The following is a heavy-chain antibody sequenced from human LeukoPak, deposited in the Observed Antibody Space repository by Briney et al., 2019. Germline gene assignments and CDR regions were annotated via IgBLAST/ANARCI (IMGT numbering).Heavy chain of an antibody. CDR1: GFTFSSYS. D-gene: IGHD1-26*01. CDR2: ISSSSSYI. V-gene: IGHV3-21*01. CDR3: ARDPAREDYYYYMDV. J-gene: IGHJ6*03. Sequence: GGSLRLSCAASGFTFSSYSMNWVRQAPGKGLEWVSSISSSSSYIYYADSVKGRFTISRDNAKNSLYLQMNSLRAEDTAVYYCARDPAREDYYYYMDVWGKGTTVTVSS.